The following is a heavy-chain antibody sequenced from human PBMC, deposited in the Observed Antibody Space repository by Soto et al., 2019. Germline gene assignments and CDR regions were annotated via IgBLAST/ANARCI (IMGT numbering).Heavy chain of an antibody. CDR2: IWYDGSNK. CDR3: ARQYDFWSGYYDY. CDR1: EVNSRNHG. Sequence: PGVPLRLCWRASEVNSRNHGRHWIRKDPGKGLEWVAVIWYDGSNKYYADSVKGRFTISRDNSKNTLYLQMNSLRAEDTAVYYCARQYDFWSGYYDYWGQGTLVTVSS. J-gene: IGHJ4*02. V-gene: IGHV3-33*01. D-gene: IGHD3-3*01.